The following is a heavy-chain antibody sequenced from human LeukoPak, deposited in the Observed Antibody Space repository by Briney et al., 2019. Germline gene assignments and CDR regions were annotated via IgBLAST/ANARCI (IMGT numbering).Heavy chain of an antibody. D-gene: IGHD2-15*01. CDR3: ARGTPLGYCSGGSCQAAASYYYGMDV. J-gene: IGHJ6*02. CDR2: IYYSGST. V-gene: IGHV4-61*01. CDR1: GGSVSSGSYY. Sequence: SETLSLTCTVSGGSVSSGSYYWSWIRQPPGKGLEWIGYIYYSGSTNYNPSLKSRVTISVDTSKNQFSLKLSSVTAADTAVYYCARGTPLGYCSGGSCQAAASYYYGMDVWGQGTTVTVSS.